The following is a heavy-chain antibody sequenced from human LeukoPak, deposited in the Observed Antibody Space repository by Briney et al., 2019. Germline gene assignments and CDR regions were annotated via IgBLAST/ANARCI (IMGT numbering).Heavy chain of an antibody. D-gene: IGHD2-2*01. V-gene: IGHV4-39*07. Sequence: SETLSLTCTVSGGSISSSSYYWGWIRQPPGKGLEWIGSIYYSGSTYYNPSLKSRVTISVDTSKNQFSLKLSSVTAADTAVYYCARAPGYCSSTSCYSKRYYFDYWGQGTLVTVSS. CDR1: GGSISSSSYY. CDR3: ARAPGYCSSTSCYSKRYYFDY. J-gene: IGHJ4*02. CDR2: IYYSGST.